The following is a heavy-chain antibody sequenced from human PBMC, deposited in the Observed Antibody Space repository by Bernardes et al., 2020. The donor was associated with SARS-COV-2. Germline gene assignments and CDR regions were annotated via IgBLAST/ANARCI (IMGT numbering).Heavy chain of an antibody. CDR1: GVSISSGGYY. CDR2: IYYSGST. D-gene: IGHD2-21*02. J-gene: IGHJ5*02. Sequence: SETLSLTCTVSGVSISSGGYYWSWIRQHPGKGLEWIGYIYYSGSTYYNPSHKSRVTISVDTSKNQFSLKLSSVTAADTAVYYCARGVVSFFVVTGAFDPWGQGTLVTVSS. V-gene: IGHV4-31*03. CDR3: ARGVVSFFVVTGAFDP.